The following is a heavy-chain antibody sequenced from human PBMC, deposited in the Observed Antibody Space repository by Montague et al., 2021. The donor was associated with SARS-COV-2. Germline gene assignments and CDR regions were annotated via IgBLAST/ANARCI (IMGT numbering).Heavy chain of an antibody. CDR1: GFTFSSYW. D-gene: IGHD2-2*01. J-gene: IGHJ4*02. Sequence: SLRLSCAASGFTFSSYWMSWVRQAPGKGLEWVANIDQHVSEKYYVDSVNGRFTISRDNARNSLYLQMNSLRVDDTAVYYCAISTTAATGAVGYWGQGTLVIVSS. CDR2: IDQHVSEK. CDR3: AISTTAATGAVGY. V-gene: IGHV3-7*01.